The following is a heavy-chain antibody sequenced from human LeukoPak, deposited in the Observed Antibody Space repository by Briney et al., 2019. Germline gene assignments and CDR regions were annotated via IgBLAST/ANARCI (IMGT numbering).Heavy chain of an antibody. CDR1: DGSISSSSHS. Sequence: SETLSLTCTVSDGSISSSSHSWGWIRQPPRKGLEWIGYIYYSGSTNYNPALKSRVTISVDTSKNQFSLKLSSVTAADTAVYYCARQRGRWDSFDYWGQGTLVTVSS. CDR2: IYYSGST. V-gene: IGHV4-61*05. CDR3: ARQRGRWDSFDY. D-gene: IGHD1-26*01. J-gene: IGHJ4*02.